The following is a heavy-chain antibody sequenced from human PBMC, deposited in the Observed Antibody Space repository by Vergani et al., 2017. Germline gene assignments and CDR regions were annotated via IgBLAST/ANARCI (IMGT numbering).Heavy chain of an antibody. CDR2: IYPGDSDT. Sequence: EVQLVQSGAEVKKPGESLKISCKGSGYSFTSYWIGWVRQMPGKGLEWMGIIYPGDSDTRYSPSFQGQVTISADKSISPAYLQWSSLKASDTAMYYCARGKTYYYDSSGPYFDYWGQGTLVTVSS. V-gene: IGHV5-51*01. CDR3: ARGKTYYYDSSGPYFDY. CDR1: GYSFTSYW. J-gene: IGHJ4*02. D-gene: IGHD3-22*01.